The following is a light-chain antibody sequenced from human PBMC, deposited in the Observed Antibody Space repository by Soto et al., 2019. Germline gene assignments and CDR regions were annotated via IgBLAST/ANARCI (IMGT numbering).Light chain of an antibody. CDR3: QQYAGSMYT. J-gene: IGKJ2*01. CDR2: DAS. Sequence: EIVLTQSPGTLSLSPGQRPTLSCRASQSIYTKLAWYQKKSGQAPRLLIYDASTRAYGIPDRFSGSGSGTDFSPTISRLQQEDFAVYYCQQYAGSMYTFAQGTKVDIK. CDR1: QSIYTK. V-gene: IGKV3-20*01.